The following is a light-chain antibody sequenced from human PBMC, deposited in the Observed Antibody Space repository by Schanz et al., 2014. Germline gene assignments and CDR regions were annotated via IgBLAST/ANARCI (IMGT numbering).Light chain of an antibody. Sequence: EVVVTQSPATLSVSPGDRATLSRRASQTVGSNFAWYQQKPGQAPRLLIYGASTRATGIPARFSGSGSGTDFTLTISSLQSEDFAVYYCQQRSNWPRTFGQGTKLEIK. J-gene: IGKJ2*01. CDR3: QQRSNWPRT. V-gene: IGKV3-15*01. CDR2: GAS. CDR1: QTVGSN.